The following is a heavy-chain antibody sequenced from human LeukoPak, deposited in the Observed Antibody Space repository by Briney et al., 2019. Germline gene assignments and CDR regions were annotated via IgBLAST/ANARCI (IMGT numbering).Heavy chain of an antibody. J-gene: IGHJ4*02. CDR2: ISTSGDRT. D-gene: IGHD6-19*01. CDR1: GFTFSNYA. CDR3: AKEYRGGWPFDY. V-gene: IGHV3-23*01. Sequence: PGGSLRLSCAASGFTFSNYAMTWVRQAPGKGLEWVSGISTSGDRTYYADSVKGRFTISRDNSKNTLYLQMHSLGAEDTAIYYCAKEYRGGWPFDYWGQGTLVTVSS.